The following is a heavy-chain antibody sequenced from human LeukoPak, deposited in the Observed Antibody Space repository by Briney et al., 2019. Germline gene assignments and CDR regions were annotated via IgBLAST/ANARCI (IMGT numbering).Heavy chain of an antibody. D-gene: IGHD6-19*01. V-gene: IGHV4-61*01. J-gene: IGHJ6*02. CDR1: GGSVSSSNYY. CDR2: IYYSGST. CDR3: ARANSSGWFNYYYYYGMDV. Sequence: SETLSLTCTVSGGSVSSSNYYWSWIRQPPGKGLEWIGYIYYSGSTNYNPSLKSRVTISVDTSKNQFSLKLSSVTAADTAVYYCARANSSGWFNYYYYYGMDVWGQGTTVTVSS.